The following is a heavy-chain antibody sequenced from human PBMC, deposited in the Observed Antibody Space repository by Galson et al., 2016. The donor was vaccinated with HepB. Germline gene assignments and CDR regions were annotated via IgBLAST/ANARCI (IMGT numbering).Heavy chain of an antibody. D-gene: IGHD5-12*01. J-gene: IGHJ4*02. Sequence: SLRLSCAASGFTFSNYWMHWVRQAPGKGLVWVSCINSDGRSTSYADSAKGRSTISRDNAKNTLSLQMNSLRAEDTAVYHSFAGGDIELWGQGTLVTVSS. CDR2: INSDGRST. V-gene: IGHV3-74*01. CDR1: GFTFSNYW. CDR3: FAGGDIEL.